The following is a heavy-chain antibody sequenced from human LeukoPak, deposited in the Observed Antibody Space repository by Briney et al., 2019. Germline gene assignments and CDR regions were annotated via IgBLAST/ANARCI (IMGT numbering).Heavy chain of an antibody. J-gene: IGHJ4*02. CDR1: GGSFSGYY. Sequence: SETLSLTCAVYGGSFSGYYWSWIRQPPGKGLEWIGEINHSGSTYYNPSLKSRVTISVDTSKNQFSLKLSSVTAADTAVYYCARVWGRDVDYWGQGTLVTVSS. CDR2: INHSGST. CDR3: ARVWGRDVDY. D-gene: IGHD3-16*01. V-gene: IGHV4-34*01.